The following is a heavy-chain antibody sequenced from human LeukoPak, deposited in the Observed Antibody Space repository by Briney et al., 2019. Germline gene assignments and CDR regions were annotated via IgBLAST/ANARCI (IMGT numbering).Heavy chain of an antibody. V-gene: IGHV3-7*01. J-gene: IGHJ6*03. D-gene: IGHD2-21*01. Sequence: GGSLRLSCAASGFTFSSFWMSWVRQAPGKGLEWVANIKQDGSAKFYVDSVKGRFTISRDNAKNSLYLQMNSLRAEDTAVYYCAKALRETHRPVYSYYYMDVWGKGTTVTVSS. CDR2: IKQDGSAK. CDR3: AKALRETHRPVYSYYYMDV. CDR1: GFTFSSFW.